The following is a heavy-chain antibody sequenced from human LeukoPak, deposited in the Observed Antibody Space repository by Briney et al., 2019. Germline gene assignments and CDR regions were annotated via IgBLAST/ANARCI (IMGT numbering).Heavy chain of an antibody. Sequence: GGSLRLSCAASGFTFSSYWMSWVRQAPGKGLEWVANIKQDGSEKYYVDSVRGRFTISRDNTKNLLYLQMSSLRAEDTAVYYCATDRGWRTSGYYLYYFEYWGQGTLVTFSS. CDR1: GFTFSSYW. CDR2: IKQDGSEK. CDR3: ATDRGWRTSGYYLYYFEY. V-gene: IGHV3-7*01. D-gene: IGHD3-3*01. J-gene: IGHJ4*02.